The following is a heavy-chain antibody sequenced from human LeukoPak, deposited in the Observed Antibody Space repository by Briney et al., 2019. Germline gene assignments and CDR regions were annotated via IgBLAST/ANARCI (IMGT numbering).Heavy chain of an antibody. CDR3: AKAKGGLRLGELSPFDY. J-gene: IGHJ4*02. Sequence: GGSLRLSCAASGFTFSNYAMSWVRQAPGKGLEWVSAISGSGGSTYYADSVKGRFTISRDNSKNTLYLQMNSLRAEDTAVYYCAKAKGGLRLGELSPFDYWGQGTLVTVSS. V-gene: IGHV3-23*01. CDR2: ISGSGGST. CDR1: GFTFSNYA. D-gene: IGHD3-16*02.